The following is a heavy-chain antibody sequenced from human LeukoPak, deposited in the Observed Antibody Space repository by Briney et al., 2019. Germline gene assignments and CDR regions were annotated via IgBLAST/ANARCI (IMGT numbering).Heavy chain of an antibody. CDR1: GGSINSYY. J-gene: IGHJ5*02. Sequence: SETLSLTCTVSGGSINSYYWSWIRQPPGKGLEWIGYIYYIGSTNYNPSLKSRVTISVDTSKNQFSLKLSSVTAADTVVYYCARHRVLYSSPAPFDPWGQGTLVTVSS. D-gene: IGHD6-13*01. CDR2: IYYIGST. V-gene: IGHV4-59*08. CDR3: ARHRVLYSSPAPFDP.